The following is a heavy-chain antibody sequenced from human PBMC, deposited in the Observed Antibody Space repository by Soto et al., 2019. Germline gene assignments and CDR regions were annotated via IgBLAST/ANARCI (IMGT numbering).Heavy chain of an antibody. Sequence: PGEFLTSSCTGSGYSFTRYWISWVRQMPGKGLEWMGRIDPSDSYTNYSPSFQGHVTISADKSISTAYLQWSSLKASDTAMYYCASGVNYYDSSGYYSDAFDIWGQGTMVTVSS. CDR2: IDPSDSYT. V-gene: IGHV5-10-1*01. CDR1: GYSFTRYW. D-gene: IGHD3-22*01. J-gene: IGHJ3*02. CDR3: ASGVNYYDSSGYYSDAFDI.